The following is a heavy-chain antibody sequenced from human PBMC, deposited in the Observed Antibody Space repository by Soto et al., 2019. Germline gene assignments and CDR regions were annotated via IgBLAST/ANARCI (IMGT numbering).Heavy chain of an antibody. D-gene: IGHD3-3*01. CDR3: ARAYYDFWSGYLYYYGMDV. J-gene: IGHJ6*01. CDR2: IYHSGST. Sequence: SETLSLTCAVSGYSISSGYYWGWIRQPPGKGLEWIGSIYHSGSTYYNPSLKSRVTISVDTSKNQFSLKLSSVTAADTAVYYCARAYYDFWSGYLYYYGMDVWG. V-gene: IGHV4-38-2*01. CDR1: GYSISSGYY.